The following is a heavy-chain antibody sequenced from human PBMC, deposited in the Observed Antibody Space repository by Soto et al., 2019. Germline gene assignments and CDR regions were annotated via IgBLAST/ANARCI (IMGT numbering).Heavy chain of an antibody. CDR1: GGSINYSY. D-gene: IGHD4-17*01. CDR3: ARVNYGDYYYGMDA. Sequence: SETLSLTCTVSGGSINYSYWTWIRQPPGKGLEWIGYISYTGSANYNASLKSRLTISVDTSKNQFSLKLSSVTAADTALYYCARVNYGDYYYGMDAWGQGTTVPVSS. J-gene: IGHJ6*02. CDR2: ISYTGSA. V-gene: IGHV4-59*01.